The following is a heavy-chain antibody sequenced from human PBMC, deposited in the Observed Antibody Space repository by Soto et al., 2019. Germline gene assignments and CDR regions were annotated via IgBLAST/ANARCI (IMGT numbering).Heavy chain of an antibody. D-gene: IGHD6-19*01. V-gene: IGHV4-61*01. CDR3: ARDGSSGWYNYFDY. CDR2: IYYSGST. J-gene: IGHJ4*02. CDR1: GGSVSSGSYY. Sequence: SETLSLTCTVSGGSVSSGSYYWGWIRQPPGKGLEWIGYIYYSGSTNYNPSLKSRVTISVDTSKNQFSLKLSSVTAADTAVYYCARDGSSGWYNYFDYWGQGTLVTVSS.